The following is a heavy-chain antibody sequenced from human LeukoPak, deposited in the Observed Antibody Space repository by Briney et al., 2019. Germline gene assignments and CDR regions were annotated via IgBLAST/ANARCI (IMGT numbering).Heavy chain of an antibody. CDR3: ARSPMMFCTATRCVGSWLDP. CDR2: INPSGGRSDAT. J-gene: IGHJ5*02. Sequence: ASVKVSCKASGNTFTSDYMHWLRQAPGQGLEWMGMINPSGGRSDATRYAQKFQGRLTVTSDTSTSTVYMELSSLRSEDTAVYYCARSPMMFCTATRCVGSWLDPWGLGTLVTVS. V-gene: IGHV1-46*01. CDR1: GNTFTSDY. D-gene: IGHD2-15*01.